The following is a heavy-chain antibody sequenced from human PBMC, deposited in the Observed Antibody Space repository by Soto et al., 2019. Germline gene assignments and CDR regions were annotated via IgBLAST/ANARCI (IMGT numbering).Heavy chain of an antibody. Sequence: QVQLVQSGAEVKKPGASVKVSCKASGYTFTSYYMHWVRQAPGQGLEWMGIINPSGGSTSYAQKFQGRVTMTRDTSTSTVYMELSSLRSEDTAVYYCARVLEVVALYYGMDVWDQGTTVTVSS. CDR1: GYTFTSYY. CDR2: INPSGGST. CDR3: ARVLEVVALYYGMDV. J-gene: IGHJ6*02. D-gene: IGHD2-2*01. V-gene: IGHV1-46*01.